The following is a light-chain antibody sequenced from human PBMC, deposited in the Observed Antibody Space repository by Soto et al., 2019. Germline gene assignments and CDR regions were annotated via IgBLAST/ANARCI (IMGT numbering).Light chain of an antibody. CDR3: QQYNNWPGT. Sequence: EIVMTQSPATLSVSPGERATLSCRASQSVSSNLAWYQQKPGQAPSLLIYGASTRATGIPARFSGSGSGTEFTLTMSSLQSEDFAVYYCQQYNNWPGTFGQGTKVEIK. CDR2: GAS. V-gene: IGKV3D-15*01. J-gene: IGKJ1*01. CDR1: QSVSSN.